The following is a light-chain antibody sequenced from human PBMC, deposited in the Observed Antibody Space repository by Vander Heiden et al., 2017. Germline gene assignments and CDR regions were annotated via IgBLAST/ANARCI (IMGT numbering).Light chain of an antibody. CDR3: RIGHSSAYV. CDR2: YKSDSDK. J-gene: IGLJ2*01. V-gene: IGLV5-45*02. Sequence: QTVLPPPSSLSASPVASTRLTCTFRSGDDVDTFWVYWYQQKPGRPPQYLRRYKSDSDKQQGSGVPSRFSGSKDSSANAGIFLIPGSQSEDEADYSCRIGHSSAYVFGGGTKLTVL. CDR1: SGDDVDTFW.